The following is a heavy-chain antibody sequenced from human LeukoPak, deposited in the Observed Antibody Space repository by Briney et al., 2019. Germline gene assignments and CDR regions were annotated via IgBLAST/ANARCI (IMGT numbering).Heavy chain of an antibody. D-gene: IGHD2-8*01. Sequence: GGSLRLSCAASGFTSSSYAMSWVRQAPGKGLGWVSGISGSGGITYYADSVKGRFIISRDNLKNTLYLQLGGLRAEDTAVYYCARNGGRQAFDIWGQGTMVTVSS. V-gene: IGHV3-23*01. CDR1: GFTSSSYA. CDR2: ISGSGGIT. J-gene: IGHJ3*02. CDR3: ARNGGRQAFDI.